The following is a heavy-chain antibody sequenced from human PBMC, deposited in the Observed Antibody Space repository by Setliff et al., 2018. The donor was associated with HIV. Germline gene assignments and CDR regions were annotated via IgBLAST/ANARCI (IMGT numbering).Heavy chain of an antibody. CDR1: GGSFSAYR. V-gene: IGHV4-34*01. Sequence: LSLTCAVYGGSFSAYRWSWIRQPPGKGLEWIGETSHNGETKNSVSLKNRVAMSVATSKRQFSLQLRSVTAADTAMYYCARSGYCVGGTCYRGPLEYWGQGVLVTVSS. CDR3: ARSGYCVGGTCYRGPLEY. D-gene: IGHD2-15*01. J-gene: IGHJ4*02. CDR2: TSHNGET.